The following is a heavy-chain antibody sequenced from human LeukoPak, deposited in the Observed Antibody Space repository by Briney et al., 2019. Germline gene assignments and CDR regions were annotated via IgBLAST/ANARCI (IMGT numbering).Heavy chain of an antibody. CDR2: IKQDGSEK. V-gene: IGHV3-7*05. Sequence: PGGSLRLSCAASGFTFSSYNMNWVRQAPGKGLEWVANIKQDGSEKYYVDSVKGRFTISRDNAKNSLYLQMNSLRAEDTAVYYCARDSPAGRTYFDYWGQGTLVTVSS. J-gene: IGHJ4*02. CDR3: ARDSPAGRTYFDY. CDR1: GFTFSSYN. D-gene: IGHD1-1*01.